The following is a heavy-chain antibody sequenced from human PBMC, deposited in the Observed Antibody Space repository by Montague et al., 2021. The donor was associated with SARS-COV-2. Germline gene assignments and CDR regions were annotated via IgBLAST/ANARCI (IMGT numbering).Heavy chain of an antibody. J-gene: IGHJ6*02. CDR1: GFTFSNSA. CDR2: SSGSDGGT. CDR3: AKDSYYYGLGYGMDV. Sequence: SLILSCAASGFTFSNSAMNLVRQAPGKGLGWVSGSSGSDGGTHYADSVKGRFTISRDNSKNVLYLQMNSLRAEDTALYYCAKDSYYYGLGYGMDVWGQGTTVTVSS. D-gene: IGHD3-10*01. V-gene: IGHV3-23*01.